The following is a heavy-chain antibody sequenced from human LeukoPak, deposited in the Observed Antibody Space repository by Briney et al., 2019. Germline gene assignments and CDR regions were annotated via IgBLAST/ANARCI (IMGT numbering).Heavy chain of an antibody. CDR1: GFTFSSYS. J-gene: IGHJ4*03. V-gene: IGHV3-21*01. D-gene: IGHD6-19*01. Sequence: GGSLRLSCAASGFTFSSYSMNWVRQAPGKGLEWVSYISSGSSYIYYADSVKGRFTISRDNAKNSLYLQMNSLRAEDTAVYYCGVVAGTPFDYWGQGTTVTVSS. CDR3: GVVAGTPFDY. CDR2: ISSGSSYI.